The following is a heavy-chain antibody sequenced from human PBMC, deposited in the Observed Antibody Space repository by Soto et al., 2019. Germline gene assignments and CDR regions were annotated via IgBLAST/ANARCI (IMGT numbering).Heavy chain of an antibody. J-gene: IGHJ4*02. Sequence: ELQLVESGGGLVKPGGSLRLSCAASGFTFSSYNMNWVRQAPGKGLEWVSSISSSSSYIYYADSVKGRFTISRDNAKNSLYLQMSSLRAEDTAVYYCARVHYYDSSAYYLWGQGTLVTVSS. CDR1: GFTFSSYN. CDR3: ARVHYYDSSAYYL. V-gene: IGHV3-21*01. CDR2: ISSSSSYI. D-gene: IGHD3-22*01.